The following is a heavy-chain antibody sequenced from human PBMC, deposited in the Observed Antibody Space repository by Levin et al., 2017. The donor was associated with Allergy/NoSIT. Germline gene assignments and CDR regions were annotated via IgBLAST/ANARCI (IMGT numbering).Heavy chain of an antibody. Sequence: GESLKISCAASGFTFSDYYMDWVRQAPGKGLEWIGRSRSKANRYSTEFAASVKGRFTISRDDSKNSVDLQMNSLKTEDTALYYCTRRGGDTGGASDYWGQGTLVTVSS. D-gene: IGHD2-21*02. CDR1: GFTFSDYY. CDR2: SRSKANRYST. V-gene: IGHV3-72*01. CDR3: TRRGGDTGGASDY. J-gene: IGHJ4*02.